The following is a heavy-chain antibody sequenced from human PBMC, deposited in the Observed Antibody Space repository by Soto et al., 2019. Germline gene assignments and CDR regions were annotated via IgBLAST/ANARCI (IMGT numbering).Heavy chain of an antibody. D-gene: IGHD2-8*02. CDR2: ISSRGNT. CDR3: AKGAWSLGY. Sequence: SETLSLTCTVSGVTIINYDWSWIRQPPGQRLEWIGDISSRGNTNYNPSLKSRVSISVDTSKAQFSLRLSSVTAADTAVYFCAKGAWSLGYWGQGTLVTVSS. J-gene: IGHJ4*02. CDR1: GVTIINYD. V-gene: IGHV4-59*01.